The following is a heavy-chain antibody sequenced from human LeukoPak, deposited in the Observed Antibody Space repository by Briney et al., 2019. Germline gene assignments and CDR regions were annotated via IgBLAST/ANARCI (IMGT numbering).Heavy chain of an antibody. CDR1: GYTFSDYH. CDR3: ARELGGGTTREDWLDP. J-gene: IGHJ5*02. CDR2: INCNRGAT. V-gene: IGHV1-2*02. Sequence: GASVKVSCKASGYTFSDYHIHWVRQAPGQGLEWMGWINCNRGATNYAQKFQGRVTMTRDTSLPTTYMDLSRLTSDDTAVYYCARELGGGTTREDWLDPWGQGTLVTVSS. D-gene: IGHD1-1*01.